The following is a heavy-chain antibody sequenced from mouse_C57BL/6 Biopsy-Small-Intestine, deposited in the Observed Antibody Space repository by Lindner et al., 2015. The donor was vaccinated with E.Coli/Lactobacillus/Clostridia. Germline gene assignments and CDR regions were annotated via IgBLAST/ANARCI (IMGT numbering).Heavy chain of an antibody. D-gene: IGHD1-1*01. J-gene: IGHJ2*02. V-gene: IGHV1-54*01. Sequence: VQLQESGAELVRPGTSVKVSCKASGYVFTDYFIEWLKLRPGQGLEWLGLINPRNGDAKYNEKFKDRATLTADKSSSTAYMQLSSLTSEDSAVYFCARTFYGNNNVGGVLDYWGQGTSLTVSS. CDR2: INPRNGDA. CDR1: GYVFTDYF. CDR3: ARTFYGNNNVGGVLDY.